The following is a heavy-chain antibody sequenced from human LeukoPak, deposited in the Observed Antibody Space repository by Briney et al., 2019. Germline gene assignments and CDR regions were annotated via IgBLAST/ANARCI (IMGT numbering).Heavy chain of an antibody. CDR3: AKDLGYDSSGYFDY. V-gene: IGHV3-23*01. D-gene: IGHD3-22*01. J-gene: IGHJ4*02. CDR1: GVTFSSYA. CDR2: ISGTGGRT. Sequence: GGSLILSCAASGVTFSSYAMSWVRQAPGKGLEWVSGISGTGGRTYYADSVKGRFTISRDNSKNTLYLQMNSLRAEDTAVYYCAKDLGYDSSGYFDYWGQGTRVTVSS.